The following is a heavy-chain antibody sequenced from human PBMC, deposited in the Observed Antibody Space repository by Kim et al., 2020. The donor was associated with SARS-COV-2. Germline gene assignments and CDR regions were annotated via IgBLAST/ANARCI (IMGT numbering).Heavy chain of an antibody. Sequence: ASVKVSCKASGYTFTSYAMNWVRQAPGQGLEWMGWINTNTGNPTYAQGFTGRFVFSLDTSVSTAYLQISSLKAEDTAVYYCARVAYSSSWYDSPNWFDPGAREPWSPSPQ. CDR1: GYTFTSYA. CDR2: INTNTGNP. V-gene: IGHV7-4-1*02. D-gene: IGHD6-13*01. CDR3: ARVAYSSSWYDSPNWFDP. J-gene: IGHJ5*02.